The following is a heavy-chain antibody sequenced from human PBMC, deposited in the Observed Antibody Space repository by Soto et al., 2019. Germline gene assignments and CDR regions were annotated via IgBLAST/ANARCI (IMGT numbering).Heavy chain of an antibody. CDR1: GFSLTSSGVA. Sequence: QITLKESGPTLVKPTQTLTLTCTFSGFSLTSSGVAVGWIRQPPGKALEWLALIYWNDDKYYSPSLKTRLTITKDTPKNQGVLTLTNMYPADTATHYCARRYAPHYFHYWGQGTLVTVSS. CDR3: ARRYAPHYFHY. V-gene: IGHV2-5*01. J-gene: IGHJ4*02. D-gene: IGHD1-1*01. CDR2: IYWNDDK.